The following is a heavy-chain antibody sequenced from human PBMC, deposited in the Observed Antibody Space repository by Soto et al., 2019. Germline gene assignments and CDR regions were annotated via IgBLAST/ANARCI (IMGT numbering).Heavy chain of an antibody. CDR3: VKDKGATIKKVSMDV. D-gene: IGHD5-12*01. V-gene: IGHV3-64D*08. CDR1: GFTFSGYG. Sequence: GGSLRLSCSASGFTFSGYGMYWVRQAPGKGLEYVADISSNGGSTYYTDSVKDRFTISRDNSRNTLHLQMSSLREEDTAVFYCVKDKGATIKKVSMDVWGQGATVTVSS. CDR2: ISSNGGST. J-gene: IGHJ6*02.